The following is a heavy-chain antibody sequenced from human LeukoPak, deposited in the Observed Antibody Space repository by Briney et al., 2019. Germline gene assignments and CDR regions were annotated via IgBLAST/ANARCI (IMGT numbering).Heavy chain of an antibody. CDR2: IYLYGTT. J-gene: IGHJ6*02. D-gene: IGHD1/OR15-1a*01. CDR3: ARQKWEQQGRDYYFNGLDV. CDR1: IGSISSSKW. V-gene: IGHV4-4*02. Sequence: SSETLSLTCSVSIGSISSSKWWSWVRQSPVKGLEWIGEIYLYGTTNYNPSFTSRVAMSVDRSRNQFSLKLTSVTAADTAVYYCARQKWEQQGRDYYFNGLDVWGPGTTVIVSS.